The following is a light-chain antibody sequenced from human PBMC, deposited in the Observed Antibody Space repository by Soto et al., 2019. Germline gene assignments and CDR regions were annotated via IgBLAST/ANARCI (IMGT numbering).Light chain of an antibody. Sequence: DIQMTQSPSTLSASVGDRVTITCRASQSISSWLAWYQQKPGKAPKLLIYKASSLESGVPSRFSGSGSGTEFTLTISSLQPDDFANYYCQQYNSYPSTFGPGTKVDIK. J-gene: IGKJ3*01. CDR3: QQYNSYPST. CDR2: KAS. V-gene: IGKV1-5*03. CDR1: QSISSW.